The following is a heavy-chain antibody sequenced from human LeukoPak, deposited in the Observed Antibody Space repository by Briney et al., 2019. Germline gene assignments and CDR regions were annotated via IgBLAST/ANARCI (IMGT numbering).Heavy chain of an antibody. Sequence: GESLKISCKGSGYSFTSYWISWVRQMPGKGLEWMGRIDPSDSYTNYSPSFQGHVTISADKSISTAYLQWSSLKASDTAMYYCARSGYSSGWYVYNWFDPWGQGTLVTVSS. CDR2: IDPSDSYT. CDR1: GYSFTSYW. CDR3: ARSGYSSGWYVYNWFDP. J-gene: IGHJ5*02. D-gene: IGHD6-19*01. V-gene: IGHV5-10-1*01.